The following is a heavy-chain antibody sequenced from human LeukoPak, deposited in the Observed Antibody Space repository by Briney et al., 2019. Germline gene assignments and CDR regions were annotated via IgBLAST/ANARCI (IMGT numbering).Heavy chain of an antibody. V-gene: IGHV4-59*01. Sequence: SETLFLTCTVSGGSISSYYWSWIRQPPGKGLEWIGYIYYSGSTNYNRSLKSRVTISVDTSKNQFSLKLTSVTAADTAVYYCAREGWDLWGRGTLVTVSS. CDR3: AREGWDL. J-gene: IGHJ2*01. CDR2: IYYSGST. CDR1: GGSISSYY. D-gene: IGHD2-15*01.